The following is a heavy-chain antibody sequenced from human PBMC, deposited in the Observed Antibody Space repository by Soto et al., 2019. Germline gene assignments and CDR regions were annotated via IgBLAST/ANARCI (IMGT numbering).Heavy chain of an antibody. V-gene: IGHV3-7*01. Sequence: EVQLVESGGDLVQPGGSLKLSCRTSGLTFRTYLMSWVRQAPGKGLEWVANIKPDGSEEYYADSVEGRFTISRDNTKNALYLQMNSLRADDTAMYYFATYHDSDWETYRFRLWGQGTLVTVSS. CDR1: GLTFRTYL. CDR3: ATYHDSDWETYRFRL. D-gene: IGHD3-16*02. J-gene: IGHJ4*02. CDR2: IKPDGSEE.